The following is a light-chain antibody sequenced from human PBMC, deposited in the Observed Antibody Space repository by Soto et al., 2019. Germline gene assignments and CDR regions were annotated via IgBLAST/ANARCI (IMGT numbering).Light chain of an antibody. V-gene: IGKV1-16*02. CDR1: QGIGTS. J-gene: IGKJ5*01. CDR2: AAS. Sequence: DIQMTQSPSSLSASVGDRVTITCRASQGIGTSLAWFQQKPGKAPKSLMYAASTLQSGVPSKFSGSGSGTDFTLTISSLQAEDFATYYCQQYRSYPITFGQGTRLEIK. CDR3: QQYRSYPIT.